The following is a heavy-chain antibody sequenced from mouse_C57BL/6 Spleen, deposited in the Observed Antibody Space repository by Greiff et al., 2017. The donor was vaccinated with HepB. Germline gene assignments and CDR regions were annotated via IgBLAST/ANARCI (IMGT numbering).Heavy chain of an antibody. CDR1: GYTFTDYN. CDR2: INPNNGGT. CDR3: ARGLLHYAMDD. D-gene: IGHD2-3*01. Sequence: VQLQQSGPELVKPGASVKIPCKASGYTFTDYNMDWVKQSHGKSLEWIGAINPNNGGTIYNQKFKGKATLTVDKSSSTAYMELRSLTSEDTAVYYCARGLLHYAMDDWGQGTAVTVSS. V-gene: IGHV1-18*01. J-gene: IGHJ4*01.